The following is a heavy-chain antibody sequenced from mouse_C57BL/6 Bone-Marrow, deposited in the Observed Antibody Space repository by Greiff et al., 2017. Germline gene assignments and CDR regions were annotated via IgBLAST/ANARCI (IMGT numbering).Heavy chain of an antibody. CDR2: ISNGGGST. J-gene: IGHJ4*01. Sequence: EVQLVESGGGLVQPGGSLKLSCAASGFTFSDYYMYWVRQTPEKRLEWVAYISNGGGSTYYPDTVKGRFTISRDNAKNTLYLQMSRLKSEDTAMYYCARHAFITTVVATDFYAMDYWGQGTSVTVSS. V-gene: IGHV5-12*01. CDR3: ARHAFITTVVATDFYAMDY. D-gene: IGHD1-1*01. CDR1: GFTFSDYY.